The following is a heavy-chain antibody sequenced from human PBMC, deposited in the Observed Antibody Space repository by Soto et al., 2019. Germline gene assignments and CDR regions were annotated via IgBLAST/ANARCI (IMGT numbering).Heavy chain of an antibody. Sequence: GGSLRLSCAASGFTFSSYAMSWVRQAPGKGLEWVSAISGSGGSTYYADSVKGRFTISRDNSKNTLYLQMNSLRAEDTAVYYCAKDRGWSSSWSADNDAFDIWGQGTMVTVSS. CDR1: GFTFSSYA. CDR2: ISGSGGST. CDR3: AKDRGWSSSWSADNDAFDI. D-gene: IGHD6-13*01. V-gene: IGHV3-23*01. J-gene: IGHJ3*02.